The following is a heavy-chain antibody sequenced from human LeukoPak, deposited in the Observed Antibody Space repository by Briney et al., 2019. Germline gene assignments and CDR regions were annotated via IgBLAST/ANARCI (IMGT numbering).Heavy chain of an antibody. CDR2: ISSSGRLM. J-gene: IGHJ6*02. V-gene: IGHV3-11*01. Sequence: MPGGSLRLSCAASGFTFSDYYINWIRQAPGKGLEWVSHISSSGRLMQYADSVKGRFTITRDNAQNFMSLQMNSLKPEDTAVYYCARDTNNGLDVWGRGTTVTVSS. CDR3: ARDTNNGLDV. CDR1: GFTFSDYY. D-gene: IGHD1-14*01.